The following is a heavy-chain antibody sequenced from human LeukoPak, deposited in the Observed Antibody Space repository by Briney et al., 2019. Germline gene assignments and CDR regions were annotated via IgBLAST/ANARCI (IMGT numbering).Heavy chain of an antibody. CDR2: IDTGGNT. Sequence: GGSLRLSCAASGFTVSSNYMSWVRQAPGEGLEWVSVIDTGGNTYYADSVKGRFTIYRDNYQNTVYLQMNSLRAEDTDVYDCAKTYYYDSSGYYYLGWFDPWGQGTLVTVSS. J-gene: IGHJ5*02. D-gene: IGHD3-22*01. CDR1: GFTVSSNY. V-gene: IGHV3-66*01. CDR3: AKTYYYDSSGYYYLGWFDP.